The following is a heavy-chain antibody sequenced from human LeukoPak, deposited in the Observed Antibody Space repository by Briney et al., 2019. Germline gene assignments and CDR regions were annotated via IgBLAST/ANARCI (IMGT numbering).Heavy chain of an antibody. J-gene: IGHJ4*02. CDR2: IRYDGSNK. D-gene: IGHD6-19*01. V-gene: IGHV3-30*02. Sequence: GGSLRLSCSASGFTFSSFGMHWVRQAPGKGLEWVAFIRYDGSNKYYADSVKGRFTISRDNSKNTLYLQMNSLRAEDTAVYYCAKEGWLVLNSFDYWGQGTLVTVSS. CDR1: GFTFSSFG. CDR3: AKEGWLVLNSFDY.